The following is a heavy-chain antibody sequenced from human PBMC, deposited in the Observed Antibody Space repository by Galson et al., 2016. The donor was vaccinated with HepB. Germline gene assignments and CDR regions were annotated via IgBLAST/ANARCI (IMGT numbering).Heavy chain of an antibody. CDR1: GFTFSDYW. V-gene: IGHV3-74*01. CDR2: INSDGIGT. CDR3: ARDERSTIAAAVNFDY. Sequence: SLRLSCAASGFTFSDYWMHWVRQAPGKGLVWVSRINSDGIGTTYADSVKGRFTISRDNARNTLYLQMNSLRAEDTAVYYCARDERSTIAAAVNFDYWGQGTLVTVSS. D-gene: IGHD6-13*01. J-gene: IGHJ4*02.